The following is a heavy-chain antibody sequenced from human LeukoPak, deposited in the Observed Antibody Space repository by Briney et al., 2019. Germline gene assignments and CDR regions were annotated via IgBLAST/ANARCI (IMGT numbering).Heavy chain of an antibody. J-gene: IGHJ4*02. Sequence: GWALRLSCAASGFTVSSYDMNWVRQAPGKGLEWVSYISSSAGTMYYADSLKGRFTISRDNAKNSLYLQMNSLRAGDTAVYYCARDRSSGYSGSNDYWGQGTLLTVSS. CDR1: GFTVSSYD. V-gene: IGHV3-48*03. CDR3: ARDRSSGYSGSNDY. CDR2: ISSSAGTM. D-gene: IGHD5-12*01.